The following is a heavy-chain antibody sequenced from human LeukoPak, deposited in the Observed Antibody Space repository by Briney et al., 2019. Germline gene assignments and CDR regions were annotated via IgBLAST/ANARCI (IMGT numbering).Heavy chain of an antibody. V-gene: IGHV3-30*02. D-gene: IGHD1-26*01. CDR3: AKVGGALDY. Sequence: GGTLRLSCAASGFTFSSNGMHWVRQAPGQGLGWVAFIRYDGSNKYYADSVKGRFTNSRDNSTNKLYLQMNSLRAEDTAVYYCAKVGGALDYWGKGTLVTVSS. CDR2: IRYDGSNK. J-gene: IGHJ4*02. CDR1: GFTFSSNG.